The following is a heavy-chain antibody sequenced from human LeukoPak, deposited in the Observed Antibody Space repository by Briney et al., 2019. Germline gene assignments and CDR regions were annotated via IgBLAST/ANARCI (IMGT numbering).Heavy chain of an antibody. CDR3: ARESHKGRLAVTVKDAFDI. D-gene: IGHD4-11*01. V-gene: IGHV3-48*01. CDR2: ISSSSSTI. CDR1: GFTFSSYS. Sequence: GGSLRLSCAASGFTFSSYSMNWVRQAPGKGLEWVSYISSSSSTIYYADSVKGRFTISRDNAKNSLYLQMNSLRAEDTAVYYCARESHKGRLAVTVKDAFDIWGQGTMVTVSS. J-gene: IGHJ3*02.